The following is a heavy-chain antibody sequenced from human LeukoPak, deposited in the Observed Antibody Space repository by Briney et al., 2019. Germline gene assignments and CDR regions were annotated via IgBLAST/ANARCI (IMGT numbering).Heavy chain of an antibody. CDR3: ARSGFWSGSYYFDY. CDR2: SYYSGST. J-gene: IGHJ4*02. CDR1: GGSISSSSYY. D-gene: IGHD3-3*01. V-gene: IGHV4-39*07. Sequence: SETLSLTCTVSGGSISSSSYYWGWIRQPPGKGLEWIGSSYYSGSTYYNPSLKSRVTISVDTSKNQFSLKLSSVTAADTAVYYCARSGFWSGSYYFDYWGQGTLVTVSS.